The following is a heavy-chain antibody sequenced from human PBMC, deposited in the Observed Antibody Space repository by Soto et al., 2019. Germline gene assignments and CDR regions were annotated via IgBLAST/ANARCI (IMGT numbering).Heavy chain of an antibody. V-gene: IGHV4-59*01. CDR3: ARGVGSSPPRY. D-gene: IGHD1-26*01. J-gene: IGHJ4*02. Sequence: QVQLQESGPGHVKPSETLSLTCTISGGSISVYYWSWIRQSPGQALEWIGYIYASWSPYYNPSLRSRVLISADTSKNQVSLELPSATAADTAVYFCARGVGSSPPRYWGRGTLVTVSS. CDR1: GGSISVYY. CDR2: IYASWSP.